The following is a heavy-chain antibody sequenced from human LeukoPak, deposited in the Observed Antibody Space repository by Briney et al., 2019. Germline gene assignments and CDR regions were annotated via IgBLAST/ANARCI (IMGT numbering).Heavy chain of an antibody. CDR1: GFTVSSNY. D-gene: IGHD6-19*01. CDR3: AVVAGAYFDY. V-gene: IGHV3-53*04. J-gene: IGHJ4*02. CDR2: IYSGGST. Sequence: GGSLRLSCAASGFTVSSNYMSLVRQAPGKGLEWVSVIYSGGSTYYADSVKGRFTISRHNSKNTLYLQMNSLRAEDTAVYYCAVVAGAYFDYWGLGTLVTVSS.